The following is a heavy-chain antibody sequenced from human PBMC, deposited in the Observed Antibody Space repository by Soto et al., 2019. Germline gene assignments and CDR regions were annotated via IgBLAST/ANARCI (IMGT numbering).Heavy chain of an antibody. CDR3: AREVGGGMDV. J-gene: IGHJ6*02. Sequence: QVQLQESGPGLVKPSQTLSLTCTVSGGSISSGGYYWSWIRQHPGKGLEWIGYIYYSGSTYYNPSLKSRVXIXXDTSKNQFPLKLSSVTAADTAVYYCAREVGGGMDVWGQGTTVTVSS. CDR1: GGSISSGGYY. D-gene: IGHD3-16*01. CDR2: IYYSGST. V-gene: IGHV4-31*03.